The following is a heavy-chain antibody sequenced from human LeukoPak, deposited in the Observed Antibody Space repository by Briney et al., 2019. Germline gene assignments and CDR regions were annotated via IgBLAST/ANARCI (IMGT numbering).Heavy chain of an antibody. CDR3: VRGATTLGYYYYMDV. CDR1: GYTFTSYD. CDR2: MNPNSGNT. Sequence: ASVKVSCKASGYTFTSYDINWVRQATGQGLEWMGWMNPNSGNTGYAQKFQGRVTMTRNTSISTAYMELNSLRSEDTAVYYCVRGATTLGYYYYMDVWDKGTTVTVSS. V-gene: IGHV1-8*01. J-gene: IGHJ6*03. D-gene: IGHD1-26*01.